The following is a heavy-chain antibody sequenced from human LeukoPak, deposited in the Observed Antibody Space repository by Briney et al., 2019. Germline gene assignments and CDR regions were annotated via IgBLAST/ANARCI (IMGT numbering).Heavy chain of an antibody. J-gene: IGHJ6*03. CDR3: ARVFGTASPTYYYYYYMDV. CDR2: IYSGGST. Sequence: GGSLRLSCAASGFTVSSNYMSWVRQAPEKGLEWVSVIYSGGSTYYADSVKGRFTISRDNSKNTLYLQMNSLRAEDTAVYYCARVFGTASPTYYYYYYMDVWGKGTTVTVSS. V-gene: IGHV3-66*02. CDR1: GFTVSSNY. D-gene: IGHD3-16*01.